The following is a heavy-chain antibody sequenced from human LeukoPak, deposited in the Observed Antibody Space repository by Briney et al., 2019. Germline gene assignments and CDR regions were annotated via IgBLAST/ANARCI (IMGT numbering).Heavy chain of an antibody. D-gene: IGHD6-6*01. CDR1: GGSFSGYY. J-gene: IGHJ4*02. CDR2: INHSGSA. Sequence: SETLSLTCAVYGGSFSGYYWSWIRRPPGKGLEWIGEINHSGSANYNPSLKSRVTISVDTSKNQFSLKLSSVTAADTAVYYCARTPLWGSSRTLDYWGQGTLVTVSS. V-gene: IGHV4-34*01. CDR3: ARTPLWGSSRTLDY.